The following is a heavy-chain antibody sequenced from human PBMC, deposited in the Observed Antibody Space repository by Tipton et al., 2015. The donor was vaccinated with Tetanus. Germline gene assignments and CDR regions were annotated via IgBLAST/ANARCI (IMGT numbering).Heavy chain of an antibody. Sequence: QLVQSGPEVKKPGASVKVSCKASGYTFTGYYMHWVRQAPGQGLEWMGWINPNSGDTNYAQKFQGRVTMTRDTSISTAYMELSRLRSDDTAVYYCAREAWFGELNYFDYWGQGTLVTVSS. V-gene: IGHV1-2*02. CDR3: AREAWFGELNYFDY. J-gene: IGHJ4*02. D-gene: IGHD3-10*01. CDR2: INPNSGDT. CDR1: GYTFTGYY.